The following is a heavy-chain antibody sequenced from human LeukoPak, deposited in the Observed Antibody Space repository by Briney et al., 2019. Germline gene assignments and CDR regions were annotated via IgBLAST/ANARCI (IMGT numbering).Heavy chain of an antibody. V-gene: IGHV1-2*02. CDR2: INPKKGDT. CDR1: GYTFTDYF. CDR3: ARGYEYGWFDP. D-gene: IGHD3-16*01. Sequence: GASVKVSCKASGYTFTDYFLHWVRQAPGQGLGWMGWINPKKGDTNYAQKFQGRVTVTWDTSTTTAYMELNRLTSDDTAVYYCARGYEYGWFDPWGQGTLVTVPS. J-gene: IGHJ5*02.